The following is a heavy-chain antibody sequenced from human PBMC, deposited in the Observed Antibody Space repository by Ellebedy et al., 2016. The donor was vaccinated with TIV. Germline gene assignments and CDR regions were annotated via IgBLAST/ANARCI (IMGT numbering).Heavy chain of an antibody. J-gene: IGHJ4*02. V-gene: IGHV1-18*01. CDR2: RSAYNENT. CDR1: GYTFSNYG. Sequence: ASVKVSXXASGYTFSNYGISWVRQAPGQGLDWMGWRSAYNENTNYAQKFQGRVTLTADESTSTAYMELSRLRSEDTAVYYCARVAGRYCTNGICYYFDYWGQGTLVTVSS. D-gene: IGHD2-8*01. CDR3: ARVAGRYCTNGICYYFDY.